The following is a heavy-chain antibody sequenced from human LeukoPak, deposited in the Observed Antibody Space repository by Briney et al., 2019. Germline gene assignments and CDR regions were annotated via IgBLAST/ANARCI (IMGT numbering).Heavy chain of an antibody. CDR2: IYPDDSET. J-gene: IGHJ4*02. V-gene: IGHV5-51*01. CDR3: ARVHPDTAMVTFDY. Sequence: GESLKISCKGSGYSFIKYWVAWVRQMPGKGLEWMGIIYPDDSETRYSPSFQGQVTISADKSISTAYLQWSSLKASDTAMYYCARVHPDTAMVTFDYWGQGTLVTVSS. CDR1: GYSFIKYW. D-gene: IGHD5-18*01.